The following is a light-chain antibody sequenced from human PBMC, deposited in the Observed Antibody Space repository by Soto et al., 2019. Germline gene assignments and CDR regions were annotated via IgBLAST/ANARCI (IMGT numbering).Light chain of an antibody. V-gene: IGKV1-5*03. J-gene: IGKJ1*01. Sequence: DIQMTQSPSTLSASVGDRVTITCRASQSISNWLAWYQQKPGKAPKILIYKASSLESGVPSRFSGSGSGTEFTLTISCLQPDDFATYYCQQYNGYRWTFGQGSKVEIK. CDR2: KAS. CDR3: QQYNGYRWT. CDR1: QSISNW.